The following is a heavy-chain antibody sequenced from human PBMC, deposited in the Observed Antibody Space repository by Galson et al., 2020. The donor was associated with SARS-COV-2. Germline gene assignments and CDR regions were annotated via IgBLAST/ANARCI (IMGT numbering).Heavy chain of an antibody. J-gene: IGHJ4*02. V-gene: IGHV4-34*01. Sequence: SETLSLTCAVYGGSFSGYYWSWIRQPPGKGLEWIGEINHSGSTNYNPSLKSRVTISVDTSKNQFSLKLSSVTAADTAVYYCARGLLPNDYYGSGSYPFDYWGQGTLVTVSS. CDR3: ARGLLPNDYYGSGSYPFDY. CDR1: GGSFSGYY. D-gene: IGHD3-10*01. CDR2: INHSGST.